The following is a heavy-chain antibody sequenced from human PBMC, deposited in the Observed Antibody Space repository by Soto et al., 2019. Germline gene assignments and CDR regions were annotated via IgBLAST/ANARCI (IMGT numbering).Heavy chain of an antibody. CDR1: GGSINNGGYS. Sequence: QLQLQESGSGLVKPSQTLFLTCAVSGGSINNGGYSWSWVRQPLGKGLEWIGNVYQTGNTFYNPSLKSRDTISVDRSKNKFSLRLSSVTAADTAVYYCARGGHWNPRYYYYGMEIGGQGTEVTVSS. J-gene: IGHJ6*02. D-gene: IGHD1-1*01. CDR3: ARGGHWNPRYYYYGMEI. V-gene: IGHV4-30-2*01. CDR2: VYQTGNT.